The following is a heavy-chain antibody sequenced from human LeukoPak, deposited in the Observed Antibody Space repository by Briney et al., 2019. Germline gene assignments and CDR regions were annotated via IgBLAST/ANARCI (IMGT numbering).Heavy chain of an antibody. J-gene: IGHJ3*02. CDR3: ARPATGDAFDI. V-gene: IGHV1-69*05. CDR1: GGTFSSYA. Sequence: SVKVSCKASGGTFSSYAISWVRQAPGQGLEWMGGIIPIFGTANYAQKFQGRVTITTDESTSTAYMELSRLRSDDTAVYYCARPATGDAFDIWGQGTKVTVSS. CDR2: IIPIFGTA. D-gene: IGHD5-12*01.